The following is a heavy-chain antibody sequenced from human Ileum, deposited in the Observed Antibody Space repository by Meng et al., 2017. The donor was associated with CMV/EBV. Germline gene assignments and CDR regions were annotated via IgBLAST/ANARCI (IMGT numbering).Heavy chain of an antibody. CDR1: GFTFSGSA. V-gene: IGHV3-73*02. CDR2: IRSKYNRYAT. J-gene: IGHJ4*02. D-gene: IGHD4-17*01. Sequence: EVEVGETGGGSGQPGRSLILCCAVFGFTFSGSAMHWGRQASGKGLEWVGRIRSKYNRYATAYAAAVKGRFTISRDDSKNTAYLQMNSLQIEDTAVYYCTLYGDYFCWGQGTLVTVSS. CDR3: TLYGDYFC.